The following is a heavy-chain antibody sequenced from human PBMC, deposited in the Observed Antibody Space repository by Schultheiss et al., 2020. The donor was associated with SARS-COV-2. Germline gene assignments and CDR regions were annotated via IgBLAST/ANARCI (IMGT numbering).Heavy chain of an antibody. Sequence: SQTLSLTCTVSGGSISSYYWSWIRQPPGKGLEWIGYIYYSGSTYYNPSLKSRVTISVDTSKNQFSLKLSSVTAADTAVYYCARGRGYYDSSGSDAFDIWGRGTMVTVSS. J-gene: IGHJ3*02. CDR3: ARGRGYYDSSGSDAFDI. CDR1: GGSISSYY. CDR2: IYYSGST. D-gene: IGHD3-22*01. V-gene: IGHV4-59*01.